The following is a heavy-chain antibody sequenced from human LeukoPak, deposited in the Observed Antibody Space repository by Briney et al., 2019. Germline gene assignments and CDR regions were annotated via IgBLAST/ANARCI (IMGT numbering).Heavy chain of an antibody. V-gene: IGHV3-48*01. CDR2: ISSSSSSTI. J-gene: IGHJ4*02. D-gene: IGHD3-22*01. Sequence: GGSLRLSCAASGFTFSSYSMNWVRQAPGKGLEWVSYISSSSSSTIYYADSVKGRFTISRDNAKNSLYLQMNSLRAEDTAVYYCARSGHYYDSSGRAYYFDYWGQGTLVTVSS. CDR1: GFTFSSYS. CDR3: ARSGHYYDSSGRAYYFDY.